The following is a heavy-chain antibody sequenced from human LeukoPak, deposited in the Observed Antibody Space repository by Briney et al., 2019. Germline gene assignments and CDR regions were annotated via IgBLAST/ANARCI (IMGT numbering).Heavy chain of an antibody. Sequence: ASVKVSCKASGYPFSNYDVSWVRQAPGQGLEWMAWMNPGSGDTGYAQKFQGRLTMSSNISMNTASMELRSLTSEDTAVYFCARSRRGYYMDVWGTGTPVTVSS. V-gene: IGHV1-8*01. J-gene: IGHJ6*03. CDR2: MNPGSGDT. CDR1: GYPFSNYD. CDR3: ARSRRGYYMDV.